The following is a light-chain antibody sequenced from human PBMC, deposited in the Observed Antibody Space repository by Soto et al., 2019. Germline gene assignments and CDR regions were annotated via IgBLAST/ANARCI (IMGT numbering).Light chain of an antibody. Sequence: EIVFAQSPGTLSLSPGGRATPSLRASQSVSRRLAWYQHRPGQPPRLIISGASMRASGVPVRFSGSGSGTDCTLTISRLEPEDVAVYYCQHYGETPITFGLGTRLEIK. J-gene: IGKJ5*01. CDR3: QHYGETPIT. CDR2: GAS. V-gene: IGKV3-20*01. CDR1: QSVSRR.